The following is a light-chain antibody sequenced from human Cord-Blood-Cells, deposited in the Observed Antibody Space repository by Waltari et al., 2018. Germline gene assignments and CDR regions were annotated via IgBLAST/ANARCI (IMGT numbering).Light chain of an antibody. V-gene: IGKV3-11*01. J-gene: IGKJ3*01. Sequence: EIVLTQSPTTLSLSPGERATLPCRASQSVSSYLAWYQQKPGQAPRLLIYDASNRATGIRARFSGSGSGTDFTLTISSLGPEDFAVYYCQQRSNRGFTFGPGTKVDIK. CDR2: DAS. CDR1: QSVSSY. CDR3: QQRSNRGFT.